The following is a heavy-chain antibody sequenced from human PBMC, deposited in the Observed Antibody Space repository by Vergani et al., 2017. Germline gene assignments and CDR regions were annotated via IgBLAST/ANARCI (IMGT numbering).Heavy chain of an antibody. CDR1: RSTFKTYG. D-gene: IGHD3-22*01. J-gene: IGHJ4*02. V-gene: IGHV3-33*01. CDR2: IYYDGSNA. CDR3: ARSRYDSSGFSTIFRY. Sequence: QGQLVESGGGIVQPGRSLTLSCVASRSTFKTYGMHWVRQAPGKGLEWVGLIYYDGSNAYYADSVKGRFTISRDNSRNTLFLQMNSLRVEDTAVYYCARSRYDSSGFSTIFRYWGQGTRVTVSS.